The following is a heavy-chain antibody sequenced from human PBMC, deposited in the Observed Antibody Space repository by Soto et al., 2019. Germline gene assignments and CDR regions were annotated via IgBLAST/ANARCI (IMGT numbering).Heavy chain of an antibody. V-gene: IGHV3-30*01. J-gene: IGHJ4*02. CDR3: VASVLSFDY. CDR2: ISYDGTNE. CDR1: GFTFSTSA. Sequence: HVQLVESGGGVVQPGRSLRLSCAASGFTFSTSAMHWVRQAPGKGLEWVAVISYDGTNEHYEDSVKGRFTVSRDNSSNTLSLQMNSLRLEDTAMYYCVASVLSFDYWGQGSLVTVSS. D-gene: IGHD3-16*01.